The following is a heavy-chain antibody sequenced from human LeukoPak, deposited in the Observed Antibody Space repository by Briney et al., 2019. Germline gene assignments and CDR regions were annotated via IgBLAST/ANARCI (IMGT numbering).Heavy chain of an antibody. V-gene: IGHV3-21*01. D-gene: IGHD3-22*01. CDR2: ISSSSSYI. CDR3: ARDQYYYDSSGYYPDAFDI. CDR1: GFTVSRNY. Sequence: PGGSLRLSCAASGFTVSRNYMNWVRQAPGKGLEWVSSISSSSSYIYYADSVKGRFTISRDNAKNSLYLQMNSLRAEDTAVYYCARDQYYYDSSGYYPDAFDIWGQGTMVTVSS. J-gene: IGHJ3*02.